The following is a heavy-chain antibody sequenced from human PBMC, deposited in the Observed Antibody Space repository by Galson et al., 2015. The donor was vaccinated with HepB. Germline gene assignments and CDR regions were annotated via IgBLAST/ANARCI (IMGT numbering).Heavy chain of an antibody. V-gene: IGHV4-31*02. D-gene: IGHD3-22*01. CDR2: IYYSGST. CDR1: SISSGGYY. J-gene: IGHJ3*02. CDR3: ARQGDYYDSSGRIDAFDI. Sequence: SISSGGYYWSWIRQHPGKGLEWIGYIYYSGSTYYNPSLKSRVTISLDTSKNQFSLKLSSVTAADTAVYYCARQGDYYDSSGRIDAFDIWGQGTMVTVSS.